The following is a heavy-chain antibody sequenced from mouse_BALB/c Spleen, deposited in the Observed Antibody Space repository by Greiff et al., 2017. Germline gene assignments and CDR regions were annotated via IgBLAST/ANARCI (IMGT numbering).Heavy chain of an antibody. CDR1: GYTFTSYY. D-gene: IGHD1-2*01. Sequence: QVQLQQSGAELVKPGASVKLSCKASGYTFTSYYMYWVKQRPGQGLEWIGEINPSNGGTNFNEKFKSKATLTVDKSSSTAYMQLSSLTSEDSAVYYCTRDYGYGYAMDYWGQGTSVTVSS. J-gene: IGHJ4*01. V-gene: IGHV1S81*02. CDR2: INPSNGGT. CDR3: TRDYGYGYAMDY.